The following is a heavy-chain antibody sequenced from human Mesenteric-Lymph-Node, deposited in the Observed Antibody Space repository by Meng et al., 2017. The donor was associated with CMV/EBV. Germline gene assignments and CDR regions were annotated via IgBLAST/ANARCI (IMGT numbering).Heavy chain of an antibody. CDR1: GFTFSSSW. CDR2: IKCDGSEK. J-gene: IGHJ4*02. CDR3: VRGGLLGGSSYAKYYFDY. Sequence: GESLKISCAASGFTFSSSWMHWVCQAPEKGLEWVADIKCDGSEKYYVDSVKGRLTISRDNAKNSLFLQVNSLRAEDAAVYYCVRGGLLGGSSYAKYYFDYWGQGTLVTVSS. D-gene: IGHD5-18*01. V-gene: IGHV3-52*01.